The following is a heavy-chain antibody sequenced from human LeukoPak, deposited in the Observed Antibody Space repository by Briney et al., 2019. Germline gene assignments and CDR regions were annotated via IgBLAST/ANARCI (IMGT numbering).Heavy chain of an antibody. CDR1: GGSISRNY. D-gene: IGHD3-10*01. J-gene: IGHJ4*02. CDR2: IYYSETT. CDR3: ARWILYSSGSYSDY. V-gene: IGHV4-59*01. Sequence: SETLSLTCTVSGGSISRNYWNWIRQPPGKGLEWIGNIYYSETTNYDPSLKSRVSISVDTSKNLLSLKLSSVTAADTAVYYCARWILYSSGSYSDYWGQGTLVTVSS.